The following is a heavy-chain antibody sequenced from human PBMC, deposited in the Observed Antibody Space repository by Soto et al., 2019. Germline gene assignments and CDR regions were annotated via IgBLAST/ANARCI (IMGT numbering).Heavy chain of an antibody. CDR3: ARGGAGYYFDY. V-gene: IGHV1-18*01. D-gene: IGHD2-15*01. CDR1: GYTFTNFV. CDR2: VSTDKGKT. J-gene: IGHJ4*02. Sequence: ASVKVSCKTSGYTFTNFVISWVRQAPGQGLEWMGWVSTDKGKTTYAQKFQGRVTMTTDTSTSTAYMELRSLRSDDTAVYYCARGGAGYYFDYWGQGTLVTVSS.